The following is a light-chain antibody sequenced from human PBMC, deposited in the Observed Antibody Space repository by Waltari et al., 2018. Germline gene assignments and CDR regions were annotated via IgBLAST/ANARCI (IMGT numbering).Light chain of an antibody. J-gene: IGKJ4*01. CDR1: QRVSNSY. V-gene: IGKV3-20*01. CDR3: QQYGSSPRA. Sequence: EIVLTQSPGTLSLSPGQRATLSCRASQRVSNSYLAWYQQKPGHAPKLLIYGASSRATGIPDRFSGSGSGTDFTLTISRLEPEDFAVYYCQQYGSSPRAFGGGTKVEIK. CDR2: GAS.